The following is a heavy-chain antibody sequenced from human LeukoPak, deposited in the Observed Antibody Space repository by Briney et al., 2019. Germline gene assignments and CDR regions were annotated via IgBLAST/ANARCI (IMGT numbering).Heavy chain of an antibody. D-gene: IGHD6-13*01. CDR2: ISYDGSNK. CDR3: AREPPYSGSWTDFDY. CDR1: GFTFSSYA. J-gene: IGHJ4*02. V-gene: IGHV3-30*04. Sequence: PGRSLRLSCAASGFTFSSYAMDWVRQAPGKGMEWVAVISYDGSNKYYADSVKGRFTISRDNAKNSLYLQMNSLRAEDTAVYYCAREPPYSGSWTDFDYWGQGTLVTVSS.